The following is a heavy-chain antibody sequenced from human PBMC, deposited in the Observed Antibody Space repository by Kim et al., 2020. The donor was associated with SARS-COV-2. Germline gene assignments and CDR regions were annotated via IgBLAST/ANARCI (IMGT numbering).Heavy chain of an antibody. CDR2: IYTTGTT. CDR3: AREMTTMRGLDY. D-gene: IGHD4-4*01. V-gene: IGHV4-4*07. J-gene: IGHJ4*02. Sequence: SETLYLTCSVSGGSISNYFWTWIRQPAGKGLEWIGRIYTTGTTNYNSSLKSRVTMSVDTPKNQFSLELTSVTAADTAVYYCAREMTTMRGLDYWGQGTLVTVSS. CDR1: GGSISNYF.